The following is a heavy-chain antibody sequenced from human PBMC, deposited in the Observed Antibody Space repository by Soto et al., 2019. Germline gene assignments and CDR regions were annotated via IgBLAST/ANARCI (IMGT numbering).Heavy chain of an antibody. CDR1: GGSISTGGHY. Sequence: QVQLQEWGPGLVKPSETLSLKCSVSGGSISTGGHYWSWLRQHPGKGLEWIGVMYYSGTTYYNPSLNSRVTITIEASKNQFSLKLTSVAAADTAVYYCAQAIVFTGGGGFDIWGQGRLVAVSS. J-gene: IGHJ3*02. V-gene: IGHV4-31*02. D-gene: IGHD1-1*01. CDR2: MYYSGTT. CDR3: AQAIVFTGGGGFDI.